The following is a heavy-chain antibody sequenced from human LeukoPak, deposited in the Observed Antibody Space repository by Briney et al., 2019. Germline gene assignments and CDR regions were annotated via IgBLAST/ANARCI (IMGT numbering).Heavy chain of an antibody. Sequence: GGSLRLSCAASGFTFGSYWMDWVRQAPGKGLEWVANIKQDGSEKYYVDSVKGRFTISRDNAENSLYLQMNSLRAEDTAVYYCAREGNGDLGYWGQGTLVTVSS. J-gene: IGHJ4*02. V-gene: IGHV3-7*01. CDR1: GFTFGSYW. CDR2: IKQDGSEK. D-gene: IGHD4-17*01. CDR3: AREGNGDLGY.